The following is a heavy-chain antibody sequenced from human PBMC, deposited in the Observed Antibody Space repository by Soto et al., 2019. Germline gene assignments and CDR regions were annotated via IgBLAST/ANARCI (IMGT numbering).Heavy chain of an antibody. CDR1: GFTFSSFE. V-gene: IGHV3-48*03. CDR2: ISSSGSTA. D-gene: IGHD3-9*01. Sequence: GGSLRLSCAASGFTFSSFELHWVRQAPGKGLEWISYISSSGSTAYYASSVEGRFTISRDNANNSVYLQMDSLRAEDTALYYCTRAAWFPYLLFYWGQGALVTVSS. J-gene: IGHJ4*02. CDR3: TRAAWFPYLLFY.